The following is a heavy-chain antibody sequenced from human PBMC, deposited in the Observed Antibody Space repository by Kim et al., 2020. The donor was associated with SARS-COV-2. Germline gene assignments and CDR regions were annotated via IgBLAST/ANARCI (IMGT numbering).Heavy chain of an antibody. Sequence: ASVKVSCKASGYTFTGYYMHWVRQAPGQGLEWMGWINPNSGGTNYAQKFQGWVTMTRDTSISTAYMELSRLRSDDTAVYYCARGHSSSWHNNWFDPWGQGTLVTVSS. D-gene: IGHD6-13*01. CDR3: ARGHSSSWHNNWFDP. J-gene: IGHJ5*02. V-gene: IGHV1-2*04. CDR1: GYTFTGYY. CDR2: INPNSGGT.